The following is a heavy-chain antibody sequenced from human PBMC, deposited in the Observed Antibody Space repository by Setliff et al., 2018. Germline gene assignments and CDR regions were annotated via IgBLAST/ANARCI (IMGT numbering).Heavy chain of an antibody. Sequence: PGGSLRLSCTASRFTFSVYVMAWVRQAPGKGLEWVSSITGSGGGTYYADSVKGRFTISRDNSKNTLYLQMNSLSAEDTALYYCAKDFGSTWLNYFDYWGQGTLVTVSS. V-gene: IGHV3-23*01. CDR1: RFTFSVYV. D-gene: IGHD6-13*01. CDR2: ITGSGGGT. CDR3: AKDFGSTWLNYFDY. J-gene: IGHJ4*02.